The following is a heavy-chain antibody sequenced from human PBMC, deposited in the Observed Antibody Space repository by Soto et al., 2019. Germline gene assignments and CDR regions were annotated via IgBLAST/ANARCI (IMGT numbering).Heavy chain of an antibody. CDR3: ARTHYDFWSGYYTGFDY. Sequence: ASVKVSCKASGYTFTSYYINWVRQATGQGLEWMGWMNPNSGNTGYAQKFQGRVTMTRNTSISTAYMELSSLRSEDTAVYYCARTHYDFWSGYYTGFDYWGQGTLVTVSS. CDR2: MNPNSGNT. D-gene: IGHD3-3*01. V-gene: IGHV1-8*01. CDR1: GYTFTSYY. J-gene: IGHJ4*02.